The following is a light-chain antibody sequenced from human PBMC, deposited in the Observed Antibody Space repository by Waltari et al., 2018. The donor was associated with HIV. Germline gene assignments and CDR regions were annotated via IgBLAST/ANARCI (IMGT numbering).Light chain of an antibody. CDR1: QSVKMY. Sequence: LQMTHSPSSLSASIGEKVTITCRTSQSVKMYLNWYQQKPGKAPSVLIYSASILQSGVPSRFSGSRSGTDFTLTISSLQPEDIGTYFCQQTYTVPFVFGGGTRVEIK. V-gene: IGKV1-39*01. CDR3: QQTYTVPFV. J-gene: IGKJ4*01. CDR2: SAS.